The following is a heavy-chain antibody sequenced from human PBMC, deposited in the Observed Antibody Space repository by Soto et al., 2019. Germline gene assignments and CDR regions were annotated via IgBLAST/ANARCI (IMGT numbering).Heavy chain of an antibody. CDR2: TIPIFGTA. D-gene: IGHD2-21*02. J-gene: IGHJ4*02. V-gene: IGHV1-69*12. CDR3: ARPTQIKQYCSGDCYSAPLDY. CDR1: GGTFRNYA. Sequence: QVQLMQSGAEVKKPGSSVNVSCKASGGTFRNYAISWVRQAPGQGLEWMGGTIPIFGTANYAQKFQGRVTITADESTSTAYMELSSLRSEDTAVYYCARPTQIKQYCSGDCYSAPLDYWGQGTLVTVSS.